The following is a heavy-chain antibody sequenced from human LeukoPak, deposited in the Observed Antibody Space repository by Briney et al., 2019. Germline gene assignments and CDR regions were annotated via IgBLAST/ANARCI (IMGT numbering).Heavy chain of an antibody. J-gene: IGHJ4*02. CDR1: GVTVSSNS. CDR3: ARRAGAYSHPYDY. V-gene: IGHV3-53*01. D-gene: IGHD4/OR15-4a*01. CDR2: IYSDNT. Sequence: GGSLRLSCTVSGVTVSSNSMSWVRQAPGKGLEWVSFIYSDNTHYSDSVKGRFTISRDNSKNTLYLQMNSLRAEDTAVYYCARRAGAYSHPYDYWGQGTLVTVPS.